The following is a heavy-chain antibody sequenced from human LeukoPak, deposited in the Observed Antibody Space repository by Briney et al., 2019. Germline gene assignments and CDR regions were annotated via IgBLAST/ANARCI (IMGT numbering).Heavy chain of an antibody. J-gene: IGHJ4*02. Sequence: PSETLSLTCTVSGGSISSYYYSWIRQPPGKGLEWIGYVYYSGGTNYNPSLKGRVTISIDTSKNQFSLNLSSVTAADTVVYYCAMGIAAAGTAYWGQGTLVTVSS. CDR3: AMGIAAAGTAY. CDR1: GGSISSYY. CDR2: VYYSGGT. D-gene: IGHD6-13*01. V-gene: IGHV4-59*01.